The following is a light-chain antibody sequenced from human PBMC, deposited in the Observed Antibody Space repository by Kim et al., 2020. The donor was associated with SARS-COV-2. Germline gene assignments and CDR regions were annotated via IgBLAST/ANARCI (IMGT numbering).Light chain of an antibody. J-gene: IGKJ2*03. CDR1: QKISTW. Sequence: DVHMTQSPSTLSASVGDRVTIPCRASQKISTWLAWYQQKPGKVPKVLIYDASSLESGVPSRFSGSGSGTEFTLTISSLQPDDFATYYCQQYNSYRFGQGTKVEIK. CDR2: DAS. V-gene: IGKV1-5*01. CDR3: QQYNSYR.